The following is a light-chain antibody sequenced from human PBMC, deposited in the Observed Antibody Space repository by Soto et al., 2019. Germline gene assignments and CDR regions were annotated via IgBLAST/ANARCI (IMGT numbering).Light chain of an antibody. J-gene: IGLJ3*02. CDR2: EVS. V-gene: IGLV2-14*01. CDR1: NSDVGGYNY. CDR3: SSYTPTYTVL. Sequence: QSALTQPASVSGSPGQSITISCTGTNSDVGGYNYVSWYQQHPDKAPKLIIYEVSNRPSGVSLRFSGSKSANTASLTISGLQAEDEADYYCSSYTPTYTVLFGGGTKLTVL.